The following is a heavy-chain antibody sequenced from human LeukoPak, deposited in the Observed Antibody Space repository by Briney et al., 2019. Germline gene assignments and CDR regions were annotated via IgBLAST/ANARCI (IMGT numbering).Heavy chain of an antibody. D-gene: IGHD6-13*01. V-gene: IGHV4-59*01. CDR1: GGSISSYY. CDR2: IYYSGST. Sequence: SETLSLTCTVSGGSISSYYWSWIRQPPGKGLEWIGYIYYSGSTNYNPSLKSRVTISVDTSKNQFSLKLSSVTAADTAVYYCARAPIAAADLPTWYFDLWGRGTLVTVSS. CDR3: ARAPIAAADLPTWYFDL. J-gene: IGHJ2*01.